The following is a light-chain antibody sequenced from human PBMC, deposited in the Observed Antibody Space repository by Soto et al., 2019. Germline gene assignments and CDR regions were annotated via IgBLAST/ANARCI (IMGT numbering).Light chain of an antibody. CDR1: QSVDSKY. J-gene: IGKJ2*01. Sequence: EVVLTQSPGTLSLEPGERVTLTCRASQSVDSKYSSWFQQKHVPHPRVLVFATSSRAPDTPCRFTGSGAGTDFAITIRRVAPEDFAVYYCQQYGGSPPAYTFCLAAKLDI. CDR3: QQYGGSPPAYT. V-gene: IGKV3-20*01. CDR2: ATS.